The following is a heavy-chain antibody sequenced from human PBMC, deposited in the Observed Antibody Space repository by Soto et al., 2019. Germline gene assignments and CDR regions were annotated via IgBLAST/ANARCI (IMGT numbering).Heavy chain of an antibody. CDR1: GDSIYCVSSF. J-gene: IGHJ4*02. Sequence: SETLSPTCSVSGDSIYCVSSFWSWIRQPPGKGLEWIGSIYYTGSTYYNPSLQSRVTISLDSSTSQFCLKLRSVTAADTAVYFRAREDPLRYFDFWGQGSLVTVSS. CDR3: AREDPLRYFDF. V-gene: IGHV4-39*02. CDR2: IYYTGST.